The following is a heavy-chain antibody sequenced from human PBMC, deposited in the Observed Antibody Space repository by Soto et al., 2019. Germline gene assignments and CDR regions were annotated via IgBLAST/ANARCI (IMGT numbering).Heavy chain of an antibody. CDR2: ISAYNGNT. D-gene: IGHD6-19*01. V-gene: IGHV1-18*01. CDR3: ARDRPGIAVAGNDAFDI. J-gene: IGHJ3*02. Sequence: QVQLVQSGAEVKKPGASVKVSCKASGYTFTSYGISWVRQAPGQGLEWMGWISAYNGNTNYAQKLQGRVTMTTDPSTSTAYMELRSLRSDDTAVYYCARDRPGIAVAGNDAFDIWGQGTMVTVSS. CDR1: GYTFTSYG.